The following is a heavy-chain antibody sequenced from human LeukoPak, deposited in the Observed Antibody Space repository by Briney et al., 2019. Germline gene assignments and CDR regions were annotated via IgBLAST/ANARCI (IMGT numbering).Heavy chain of an antibody. CDR1: GGSISSNYW. V-gene: IGHV4-4*02. J-gene: IGHJ4*02. Sequence: SETLSLTCAVSGGSISSNYWWGWVRQSPVKGLEWIGEIYHSGTTNYNPSLTSRVTISVDKSKNQFSLRLSSVTAADTAVYYCASYREGVFDYWGQGTLVTVSS. CDR3: ASYREGVFDY. D-gene: IGHD4-11*01. CDR2: IYHSGTT.